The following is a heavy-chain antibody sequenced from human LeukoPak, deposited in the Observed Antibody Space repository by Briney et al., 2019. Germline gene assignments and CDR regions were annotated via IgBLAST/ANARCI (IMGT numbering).Heavy chain of an antibody. J-gene: IGHJ5*02. CDR2: INHSGST. CDR1: GGSISGYY. D-gene: IGHD3-22*01. CDR3: ARPAYYYDSSGPDP. Sequence: SETLSLTCTVSGGSISGYYWSWIRQPPGKGLEWIGEINHSGSTNYNPSLKSRVTISVDTSKNQFSLKLSSVTAADTAVYYCARPAYYYDSSGPDPWGQGTLVTVSS. V-gene: IGHV4-34*01.